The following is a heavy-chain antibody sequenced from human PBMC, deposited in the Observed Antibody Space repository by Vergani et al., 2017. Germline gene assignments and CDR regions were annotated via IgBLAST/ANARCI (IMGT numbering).Heavy chain of an antibody. CDR3: TTEPAYNWNLQSWFDP. CDR1: GFTLNTYG. V-gene: IGHV3-30*02. D-gene: IGHD1-20*01. Sequence: QVQILQSGGGVVQPGGSLRLSCTLSGFTLNTYGIHWVRQAPGKGLEWVSFIRYDGSSEYYGDSVKGRFTISRDDSKNTLYLQMNSLKTEDTAVYYCTTEPAYNWNLQSWFDPWGQGTLVTVSS. J-gene: IGHJ5*02. CDR2: IRYDGSSE.